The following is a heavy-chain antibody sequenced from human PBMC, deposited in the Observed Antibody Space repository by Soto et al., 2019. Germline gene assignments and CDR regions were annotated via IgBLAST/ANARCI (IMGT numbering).Heavy chain of an antibody. J-gene: IGHJ6*02. CDR3: AAGSGSYYYYYGMDV. CDR1: GFTFTSSA. V-gene: IGHV1-58*01. CDR2: IVVGSGNT. D-gene: IGHD3-22*01. Sequence: SVKVSCKASGFTFTSSAVQWVRQARGQRLEWIGWIVVGSGNTNYAQKFQERVTITRDMSTSTAYMELSSLRSEDTAVYYCAAGSGSYYYYYGMDVWGQGTTVTVSS.